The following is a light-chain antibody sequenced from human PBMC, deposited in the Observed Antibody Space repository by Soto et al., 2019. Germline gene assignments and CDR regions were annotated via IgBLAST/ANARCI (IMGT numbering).Light chain of an antibody. CDR3: QQRSNWPIT. Sequence: EIVLTQSPATLSLSPGERAALSFGASQSVSISYLAWYQQKPGQAPRLLIYDASNRATGIPARFSGSGSGTDFTLTISSLEPEDFAVYYCQQRSNWPITFGQGTRLEI. V-gene: IGKV3D-20*02. J-gene: IGKJ5*01. CDR2: DAS. CDR1: QSVSISY.